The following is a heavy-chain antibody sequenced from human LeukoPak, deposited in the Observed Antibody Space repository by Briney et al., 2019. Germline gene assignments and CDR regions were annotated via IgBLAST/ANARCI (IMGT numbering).Heavy chain of an antibody. Sequence: PGGSLRLSCAASGFTFSSYGMHWVRQAPGKGLEWVAVIWYDGSNKYYADSVKGRFTISRDNAKNSLYLQMNSPRAEDTALYYCARDIIDSSSWYDYWGQGTLVTVSS. J-gene: IGHJ4*02. CDR2: IWYDGSNK. V-gene: IGHV3-33*01. CDR1: GFTFSSYG. D-gene: IGHD6-13*01. CDR3: ARDIIDSSSWYDY.